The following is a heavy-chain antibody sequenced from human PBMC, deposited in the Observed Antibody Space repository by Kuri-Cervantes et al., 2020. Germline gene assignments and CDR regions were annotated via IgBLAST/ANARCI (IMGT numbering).Heavy chain of an antibody. Sequence: GGSLRLSCTASGFTFTSYVMSWVRQAPGKGLEWVSAISASGGTTYSADSVKGRFTISRDNSKNTLYLQMNSLRAEDAAVYYCARLGAGYGSGSYDYWGQGTLVTVSS. CDR2: ISASGGTT. CDR3: ARLGAGYGSGSYDY. CDR1: GFTFTSYV. J-gene: IGHJ4*02. V-gene: IGHV3-23*01. D-gene: IGHD3-10*01.